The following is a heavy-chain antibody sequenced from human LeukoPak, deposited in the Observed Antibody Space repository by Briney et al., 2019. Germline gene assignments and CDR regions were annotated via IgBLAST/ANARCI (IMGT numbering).Heavy chain of an antibody. D-gene: IGHD1-1*01. V-gene: IGHV3-7*03. CDR3: ARVPHYRLERIYFFDY. CDR1: GFSFSTYW. Sequence: PGGSLRLSCAASGFSFSTYWMSWVRQAPGKGLEWVANIKQDVSEKYYVDSVKGRFTISRDNAKNSLYLQMNGLRAEDTAVYYCARVPHYRLERIYFFDYWGQGTLVTVSS. CDR2: IKQDVSEK. J-gene: IGHJ4*02.